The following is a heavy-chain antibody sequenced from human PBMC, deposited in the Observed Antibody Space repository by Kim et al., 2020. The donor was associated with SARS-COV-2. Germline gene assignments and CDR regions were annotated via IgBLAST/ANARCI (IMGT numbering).Heavy chain of an antibody. J-gene: IGHJ4*02. D-gene: IGHD1-26*01. V-gene: IGHV3-23*01. Sequence: TYFADSVKGRFTITRDNSKNTLYLQMNNLRAGDTAVYYCAKEGGGYFDYWGQGALVTVSS. CDR2: T. CDR3: AKEGGGYFDY.